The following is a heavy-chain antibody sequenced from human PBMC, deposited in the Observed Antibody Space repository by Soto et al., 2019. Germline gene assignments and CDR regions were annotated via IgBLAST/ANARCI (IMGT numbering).Heavy chain of an antibody. D-gene: IGHD2-21*02. CDR1: GFTFSSYG. CDR2: ISYDGSNK. CDR3: AKGGAYCGGDCPQYYYYYYGMDV. J-gene: IGHJ6*02. Sequence: GGSLRLSCAASGFTFSSYGMHWVRQAPGKGLEWVAVISYDGSNKYYADSVKGRFTISRDNSKNTLYLQMNSLRAEDTAVYYCAKGGAYCGGDCPQYYYYYYGMDVWGQGTTVTVSS. V-gene: IGHV3-30*18.